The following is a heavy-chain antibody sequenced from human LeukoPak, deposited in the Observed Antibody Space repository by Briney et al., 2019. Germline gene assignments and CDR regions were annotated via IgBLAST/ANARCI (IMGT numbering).Heavy chain of an antibody. CDR1: GFTFSSYW. CDR3: ARVEAGHYFGD. Sequence: PGGSLRLSCAASGFTFSSYWMSWVRQAPGKGPEWVANIKEDGSAKYYVDSVKGRFTISRDNAKNSLYLQMNSLRAEDTAVYYCARVEAGHYFGDWGQGTLVTVSS. D-gene: IGHD3-10*01. J-gene: IGHJ4*02. V-gene: IGHV3-7*01. CDR2: IKEDGSAK.